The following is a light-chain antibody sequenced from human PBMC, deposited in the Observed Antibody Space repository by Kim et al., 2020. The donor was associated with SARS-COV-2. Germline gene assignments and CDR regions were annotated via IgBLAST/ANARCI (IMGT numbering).Light chain of an antibody. CDR1: QSISSY. J-gene: IGKJ2*01. Sequence: DIQMTQSPSTLSASVGDTVIITCRSSQSISSYLNWYQQKPGKAPKLLINAAYTLRSGVPSRFSGVGSGTYFTLTINSLQPEDFATYYCQQSYSFPQTCGQGTKLEI. CDR3: QQSYSFPQT. V-gene: IGKV1-39*01. CDR2: AAY.